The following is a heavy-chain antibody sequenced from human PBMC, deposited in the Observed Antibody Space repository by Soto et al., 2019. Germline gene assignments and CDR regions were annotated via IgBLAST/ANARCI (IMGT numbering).Heavy chain of an antibody. D-gene: IGHD2-8*02. CDR2: TYYNGNA. V-gene: IGHV4-39*02. CDR3: ARDKITGLFDY. J-gene: IGHJ4*02. Sequence: SETLSLTCNVSGGSIDRSNYYWDWLRQPPGKGLEWIGTTYYNGNAYYNPSLRSRVSMSVGTSKNQFSLKLTSVTAADTAVYYCARDKITGLFDYWGQGTLVTVSS. CDR1: GGSIDRSNYY.